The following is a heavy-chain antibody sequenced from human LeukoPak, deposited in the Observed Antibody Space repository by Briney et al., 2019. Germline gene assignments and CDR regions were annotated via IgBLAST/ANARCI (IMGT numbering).Heavy chain of an antibody. CDR3: ARAVTIFGVVTTYYFDY. J-gene: IGHJ4*02. D-gene: IGHD3-3*01. CDR1: GYVFTSHY. Sequence: ASVKVSCKASGYVFTSHYIHWVRQAPGQGLEWMGWISAYNGNTNYAQKLQGRVTMTTDTSTSTAYMELRSLRSDDTAVYYCARAVTIFGVVTTYYFDYWGQGTLVTVSS. V-gene: IGHV1-18*04. CDR2: ISAYNGNT.